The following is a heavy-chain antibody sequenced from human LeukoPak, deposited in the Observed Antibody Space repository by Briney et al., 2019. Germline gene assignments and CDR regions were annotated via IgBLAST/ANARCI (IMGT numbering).Heavy chain of an antibody. Sequence: SETLSLTCAVYGGSFSGYYWSWIRQPPGKGLEWIGEINHSGSTNYNPSLKSRVTISVDTSKNQFSLKLSSVTAADTAVYYCARAYYYGSGSFNYWGQGTLVTVSS. J-gene: IGHJ4*02. V-gene: IGHV4-34*01. D-gene: IGHD3-10*01. CDR2: INHSGST. CDR1: GGSFSGYY. CDR3: ARAYYYGSGSFNY.